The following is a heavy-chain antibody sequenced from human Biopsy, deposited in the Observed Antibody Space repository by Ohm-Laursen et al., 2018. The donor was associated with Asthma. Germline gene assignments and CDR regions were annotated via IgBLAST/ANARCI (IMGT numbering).Heavy chain of an antibody. V-gene: IGHV3-7*01. Sequence: SLRLSCAASGFNFHNYGMNWVRQAPGKGLEWVANIKKDGSEEYYVDSVKGRFTISRDNAKNSLFLHMNSLRAGDSAVYYCARGGYCTSPTCPWGRYATDVWGQGTTVTVSS. CDR3: ARGGYCTSPTCPWGRYATDV. CDR1: GFNFHNYG. CDR2: IKKDGSEE. D-gene: IGHD2-8*01. J-gene: IGHJ6*02.